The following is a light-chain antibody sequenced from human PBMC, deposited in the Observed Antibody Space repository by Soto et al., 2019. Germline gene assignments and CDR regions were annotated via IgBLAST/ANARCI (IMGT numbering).Light chain of an antibody. CDR1: QSILYSSSNKNY. Sequence: DIVMTQSPDSLAVSLGERATINCKSSQSILYSSSNKNYLAWYQQKPGQPPKLLIYWASTRESGVPDRFSGSGSGTDFTLTISSLLAEDVAIYYCQQYYSTPLNFGGGTKVEI. V-gene: IGKV4-1*01. CDR3: QQYYSTPLN. CDR2: WAS. J-gene: IGKJ4*01.